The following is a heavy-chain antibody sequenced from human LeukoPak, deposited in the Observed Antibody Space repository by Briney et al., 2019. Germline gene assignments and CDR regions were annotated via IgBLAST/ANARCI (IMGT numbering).Heavy chain of an antibody. CDR1: GYTFTSYG. D-gene: IGHD6-13*01. Sequence: ASVKVSCKASGYTFTSYGISWVRQAPGQGLEWMGWISAYNGNTNYAQKLQGRVTMTTDTSTSTAFMELSSLRSEDTAVYYCARVKYSSSWYVRYYYYYGMDVWGQGTTVTVSS. CDR3: ARVKYSSSWYVRYYYYYGMDV. V-gene: IGHV1-18*01. CDR2: ISAYNGNT. J-gene: IGHJ6*02.